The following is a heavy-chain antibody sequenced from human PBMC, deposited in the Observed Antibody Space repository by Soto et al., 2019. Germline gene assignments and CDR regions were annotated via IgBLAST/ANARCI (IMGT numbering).Heavy chain of an antibody. CDR2: INPNSGGT. D-gene: IGHD3-22*01. Sequence: ASVKVSCQASGDTFTANYIRWVRQAPGQGLEWMGWINPNSGGTNYPQKFQGRVTITRDTSISTAYRELSRLRSDDTAVYCCARVNTVHYYDSSGYYPRLNYYGMDVWGQGTTVTVSS. V-gene: IGHV1-2*02. CDR3: ARVNTVHYYDSSGYYPRLNYYGMDV. J-gene: IGHJ6*02. CDR1: GDTFTANY.